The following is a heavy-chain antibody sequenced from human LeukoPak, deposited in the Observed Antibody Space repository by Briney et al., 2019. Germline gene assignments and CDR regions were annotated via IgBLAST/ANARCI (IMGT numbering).Heavy chain of an antibody. CDR3: TSAYGSGSQLDY. J-gene: IGHJ4*02. V-gene: IGHV1-24*01. Sequence: ASVKVSCKVSGGYTLGELYMHWVRQAPGKGLEWMGRFDPEYGETIYAQRFQGRVTMTEDTSTDTAYMEMSSLRSEDTAVYYCTSAYGSGSQLDYWGQGTLVTVSS. D-gene: IGHD3-10*01. CDR1: GGYTLGELY. CDR2: FDPEYGET.